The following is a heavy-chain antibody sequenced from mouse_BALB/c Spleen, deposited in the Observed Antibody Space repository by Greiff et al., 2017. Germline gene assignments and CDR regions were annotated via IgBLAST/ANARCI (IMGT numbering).Heavy chain of an antibody. V-gene: IGHV7-3*02. CDR3: ARDPTYYYGSSPYAMDY. CDR2: IRNKANGYTT. Sequence: DVQLVESGGGLVQPGGSLRLSCATSGFTFTDYYMSWVRQPPGKALEWLGFIRNKANGYTTEYSASVKGRFTISRDNSQSILYLQMNTLRAEDSATYYCARDPTYYYGSSPYAMDYWGQGTSVTVSS. J-gene: IGHJ4*01. D-gene: IGHD1-1*01. CDR1: GFTFTDYY.